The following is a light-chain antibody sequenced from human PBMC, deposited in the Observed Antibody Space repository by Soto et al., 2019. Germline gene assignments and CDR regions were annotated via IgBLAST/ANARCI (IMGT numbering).Light chain of an antibody. Sequence: DIQMTQSPSSLSAPVGDRVTITCRTSQSIDSYLNWYQEKPGKAPNLLMYAASSLQSGVPSRFSGSGSGTDFTLTITSLQPEDFATYYCQQSYSTPWTFGQGTKVEVK. CDR2: AAS. V-gene: IGKV1-39*01. CDR1: QSIDSY. J-gene: IGKJ1*01. CDR3: QQSYSTPWT.